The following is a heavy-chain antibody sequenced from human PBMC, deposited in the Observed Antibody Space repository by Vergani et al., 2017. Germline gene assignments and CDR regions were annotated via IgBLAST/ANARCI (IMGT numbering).Heavy chain of an antibody. V-gene: IGHV3-74*02. CDR2: IKSDGSIT. D-gene: IGHD5-12*01. J-gene: IGHJ5*01. Sequence: EVQLVESGGGLVKPGGPLRLSCEGSGFSFSGYWMHWVRQSPEKGLVWVSRIKSDGSITNYADSVKGRFTISRDNATNTLYLEMNSLRGDDTAIYYCVRARCSGPCFMSNWFDSWGQGTLVTVSS. CDR1: GFSFSGYW. CDR3: VRARCSGPCFMSNWFDS.